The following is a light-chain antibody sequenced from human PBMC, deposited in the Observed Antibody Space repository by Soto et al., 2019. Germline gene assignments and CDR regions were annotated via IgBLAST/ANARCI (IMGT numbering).Light chain of an antibody. J-gene: IGKJ5*01. CDR2: DAS. V-gene: IGKV3-11*01. Sequence: EIVLTQSPVTLSLFPGERATLSCRASQSVGSSLAWYQHKPGQAPRLLLYDASNRATGIPARFSGSGSGTDFTLTISSLEPEDFAVYYCQQRSNWITFGQGTRLEIE. CDR3: QQRSNWIT. CDR1: QSVGSS.